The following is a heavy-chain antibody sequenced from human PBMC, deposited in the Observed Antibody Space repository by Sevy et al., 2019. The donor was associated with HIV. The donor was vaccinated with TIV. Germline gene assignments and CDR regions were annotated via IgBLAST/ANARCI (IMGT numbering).Heavy chain of an antibody. CDR1: GFTFSSYS. Sequence: GESLKISCAASGFTFSSYSMNWVRQAPGKGLEWVSYISSSSSTIYYADSVKGRFTISRDNAKNSLYLQMNSLRAEDTAVYYCASQSVYSGYDALDYWGQGTLVTVSS. V-gene: IGHV3-48*01. CDR2: ISSSSSTI. J-gene: IGHJ4*02. CDR3: ASQSVYSGYDALDY. D-gene: IGHD5-12*01.